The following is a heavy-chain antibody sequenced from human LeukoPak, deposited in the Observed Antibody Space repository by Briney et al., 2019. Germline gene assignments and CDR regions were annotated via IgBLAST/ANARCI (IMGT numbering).Heavy chain of an antibody. D-gene: IGHD2-2*01. CDR2: INQDGSER. CDR3: ARSGGYCSSTSCYYFDY. J-gene: IGHJ4*02. V-gene: IGHV3-7*01. CDR1: GFAFRTYL. Sequence: GGSLRLSCTASGFAFRTYLMSWVRQAPGRGLEWVANINQDGSERYYVDSVKGRFTISRDNAKNTLFLQMNSLRAEDTAVYYCARSGGYCSSTSCYYFDYWDQGTLVTVSS.